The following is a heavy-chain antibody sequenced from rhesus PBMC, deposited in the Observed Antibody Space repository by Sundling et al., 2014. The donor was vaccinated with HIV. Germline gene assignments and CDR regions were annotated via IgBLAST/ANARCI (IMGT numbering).Heavy chain of an antibody. V-gene: IGHV3-183*02. J-gene: IGHJ4*01. Sequence: EVLLVESGGGLVQPGGSLRLSCAASGFTFSHYGMTWVRQAPGKGLQWVSSISSDSRDIYYTDSVKGRFTVSRDNANNSLSLQMNSLRADDTAIYFCARDPNYASGRYTVGYWGQGVLVTVSS. CDR2: ISSDSRDI. D-gene: IGHD3-3*01. CDR3: ARDPNYASGRYTVGY. CDR1: GFTFSHYG.